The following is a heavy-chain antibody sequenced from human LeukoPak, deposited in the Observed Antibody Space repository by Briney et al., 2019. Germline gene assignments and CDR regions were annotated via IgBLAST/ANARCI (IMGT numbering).Heavy chain of an antibody. CDR2: INSDGSTT. CDR1: GFTLSSYW. V-gene: IGHV3-74*01. CDR3: ARDAAYYNDSSGYYYGGPYFDY. Sequence: GGSLRLSCAASGFTLSSYWIYWVRQAPGKGLVWVSRINSDGSTTTYADSVKGRFTISRDNAKNTVYLQMNSLRAEDTAVYHCARDAAYYNDSSGYYYGGPYFDYWGQGTLVTVSS. J-gene: IGHJ4*02. D-gene: IGHD3-22*01.